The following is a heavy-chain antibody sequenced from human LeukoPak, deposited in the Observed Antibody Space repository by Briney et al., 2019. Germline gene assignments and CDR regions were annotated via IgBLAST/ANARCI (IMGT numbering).Heavy chain of an antibody. CDR2: IYYSGST. CDR1: GGSISSSSYY. J-gene: IGHJ5*02. Sequence: SSETLSLTCTVSGGSISSSSYYWGWIRQPPGKGLEWIGSIYYSGSTYYNPSLKSRVTISVDTSKNQFSLKLSSVTAADTAVYYCARTLVVPAGINWFDPWGQGTLVTVSS. D-gene: IGHD2-2*01. V-gene: IGHV4-39*01. CDR3: ARTLVVPAGINWFDP.